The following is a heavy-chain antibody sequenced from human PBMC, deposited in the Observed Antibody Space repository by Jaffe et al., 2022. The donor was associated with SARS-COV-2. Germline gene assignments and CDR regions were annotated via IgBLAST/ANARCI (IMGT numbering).Heavy chain of an antibody. CDR1: GYTFNTYE. Sequence: QVQLVQSGAEVKKPGASVTVSCQASGYTFNTYEINWVRQAPGQGLEWVASMNPDRGYTAYEQKFQGRVTMTKNTSISTAYLELSSLRSEDTAVYFCARGREGSSWLLGNYYSYGLDVWGQGTAVTVSS. V-gene: IGHV1-8*01. J-gene: IGHJ6*02. D-gene: IGHD6-13*01. CDR3: ARGREGSSWLLGNYYSYGLDV. CDR2: MNPDRGYT.